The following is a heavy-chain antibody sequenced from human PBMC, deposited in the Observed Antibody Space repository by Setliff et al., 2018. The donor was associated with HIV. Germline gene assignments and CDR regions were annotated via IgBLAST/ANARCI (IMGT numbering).Heavy chain of an antibody. J-gene: IGHJ4*02. V-gene: IGHV3-74*01. D-gene: IGHD1-26*01. CDR1: GFTFSGYW. CDR2: INGDGSNT. CDR3: VRGSGSYGDWDY. Sequence: GGSLRLSCEASGFTFSGYWMHWVRQAPGKELVWVSRINGDGSNTNSADSVKGRFTISRDNAKNTLYLQMNSLRAEDTAVYYCVRGSGSYGDWDYWGQGTLVTVS.